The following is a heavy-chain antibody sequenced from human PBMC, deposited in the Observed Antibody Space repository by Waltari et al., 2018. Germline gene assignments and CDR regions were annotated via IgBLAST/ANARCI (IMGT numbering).Heavy chain of an antibody. CDR3: VRDGDSGSYTFGY. Sequence: QVQLVQSGDEVKKPGASVRVSCKTSGYTYTCYSITWVRQAPGQGLEWMGWIDSRNGNTRYAQKVQGRVTMTTDTTTRTTYLELTSLGSDDTAVYYCVRDGDSGSYTFGYWGLGTLVTVSS. V-gene: IGHV1-18*01. J-gene: IGHJ4*02. CDR1: GYTYTCYS. CDR2: IDSRNGNT. D-gene: IGHD1-26*01.